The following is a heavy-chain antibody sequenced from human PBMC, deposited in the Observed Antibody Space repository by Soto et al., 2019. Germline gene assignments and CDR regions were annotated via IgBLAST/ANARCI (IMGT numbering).Heavy chain of an antibody. Sequence: HPGGSLRLSCAASGFTFSSYAMSWVRQAPGKGLEWVSAISGSGGSTYYADSVKGRFTISRDNSKNTLYLQMNSLRAEDTAVYYCAKDHYHYDILRGVPFDYWGQGTLVTVSS. V-gene: IGHV3-23*01. D-gene: IGHD3-9*01. CDR2: ISGSGGST. CDR3: AKDHYHYDILRGVPFDY. J-gene: IGHJ4*02. CDR1: GFTFSSYA.